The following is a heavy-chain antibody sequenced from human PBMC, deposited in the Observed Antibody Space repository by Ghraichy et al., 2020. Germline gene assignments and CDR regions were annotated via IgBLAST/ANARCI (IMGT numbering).Heavy chain of an antibody. D-gene: IGHD2-8*01. J-gene: IGHJ6*02. CDR1: GGSISSYY. V-gene: IGHV4-59*01. CDR2: IYYSGST. CDR3: ARSRIRHCTNGVCYGYNSEIYYYYYGMDV. Sequence: SETLSLTCTVSGGSISSYYWSWIRQPPGKGLEWIGYIYYSGSTNYNPSLKSRVTISVDTSKNQFSLKLSSVTAADTAVYYCARSRIRHCTNGVCYGYNSEIYYYYYGMDVWGQGTTVTVSS.